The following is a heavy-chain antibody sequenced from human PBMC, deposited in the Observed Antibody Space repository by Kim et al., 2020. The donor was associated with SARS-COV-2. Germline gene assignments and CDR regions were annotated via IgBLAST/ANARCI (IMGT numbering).Heavy chain of an antibody. Sequence: SETLSLTCTVSGASISGYYWSWIRQPPGKGLEWIGYVHYRGSTNYNPSLKSRVTISVDTSNNQFSLKLSSVTAADTAVYYCARFPNCSSGRCYMGNWFDPWGQGTLVTVSS. CDR2: VHYRGST. J-gene: IGHJ5*02. CDR1: GASISGYY. CDR3: ARFPNCSSGRCYMGNWFDP. V-gene: IGHV4-59*01. D-gene: IGHD2-15*01.